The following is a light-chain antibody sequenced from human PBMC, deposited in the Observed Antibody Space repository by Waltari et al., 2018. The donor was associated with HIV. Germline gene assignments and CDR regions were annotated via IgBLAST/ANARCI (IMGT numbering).Light chain of an antibody. Sequence: QSVLTQPPSVSGAPGQRGTISCTGRSSNSGAGYDCHWYQQRPGTAPKLLINGNINRPSGVSDRFSDFKSGTSASLAITGLQTEDEADYYCQSYDVSLSGSIFGGGTKLTVL. CDR2: GNI. CDR1: SSNSGAGYD. V-gene: IGLV1-40*01. CDR3: QSYDVSLSGSI. J-gene: IGLJ2*01.